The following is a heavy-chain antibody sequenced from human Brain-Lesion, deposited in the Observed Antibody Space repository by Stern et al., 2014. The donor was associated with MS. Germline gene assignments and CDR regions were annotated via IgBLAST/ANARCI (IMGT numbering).Heavy chain of an antibody. V-gene: IGHV4-4*02. J-gene: IGHJ3*02. CDR2: IYHSGGT. D-gene: IGHD1-14*01. Sequence: VQLVESGPGLVKPSGTLSLTCAVSGGSISSSNWWSWVRQSPGKGLEWIGEIYHSGGTKYSPSFEVRFTISVDKSKNQFSLKLSYVTAADTAVYYCARELPDLNAFDIWGQGTMVTVSS. CDR1: GGSISSSNW. CDR3: ARELPDLNAFDI.